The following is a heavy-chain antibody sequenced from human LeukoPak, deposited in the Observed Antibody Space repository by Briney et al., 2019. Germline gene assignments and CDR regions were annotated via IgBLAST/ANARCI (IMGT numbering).Heavy chain of an antibody. CDR1: GGTFSSYA. CDR2: MNPNSGNT. J-gene: IGHJ5*02. CDR3: ARGRGSGHKENWFDP. V-gene: IGHV1-8*02. Sequence: ASVKVSCKASGGTFSSYAINWVRQATGQGLEWMGWMNPNSGNTGYTQKFQGRVTMTRNTSISTAYMELSSLRSEDTAVYYCARGRGSGHKENWFDPWGQGTLVTVSS. D-gene: IGHD6-19*01.